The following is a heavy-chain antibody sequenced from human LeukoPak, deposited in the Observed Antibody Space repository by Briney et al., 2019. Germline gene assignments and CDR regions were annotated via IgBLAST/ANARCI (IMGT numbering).Heavy chain of an antibody. D-gene: IGHD3-3*01. CDR2: MNPNSGNT. J-gene: IGHJ5*02. V-gene: IGHV1-8*03. CDR3: ARGPPYDFWSGYYLDWFDP. Sequence: ASVKVCCKASGYTFTSYDINWVRQATGQGLEWMGWMNPNSGNTGYAQKFQGRVTITRNTSISTAYMELSSLRSEDTAVYYCARGPPYDFWSGYYLDWFDPWGQGTLVTVSS. CDR1: GYTFTSYD.